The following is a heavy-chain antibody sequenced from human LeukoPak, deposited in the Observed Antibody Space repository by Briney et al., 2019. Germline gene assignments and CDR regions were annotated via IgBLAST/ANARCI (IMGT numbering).Heavy chain of an antibody. J-gene: IGHJ4*02. CDR3: ARGPGSYYYDSSPYLFDY. CDR2: INHSGST. D-gene: IGHD3-22*01. CDR1: GGSFSGYS. Sequence: PSETLSLTCAVYGGSFSGYSWSWIRQPPGKGLEWIGEINHSGSTNYNPSLKSRVTISVDTSKNQFSLKLSSVTAADTAVYYCARGPGSYYYDSSPYLFDYWGQGTLVTVSS. V-gene: IGHV4-34*01.